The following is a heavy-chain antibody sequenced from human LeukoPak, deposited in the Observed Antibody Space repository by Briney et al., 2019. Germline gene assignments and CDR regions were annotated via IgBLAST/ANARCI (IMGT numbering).Heavy chain of an antibody. V-gene: IGHV3-74*01. D-gene: IGHD3-3*01. J-gene: IGHJ6*03. CDR1: GFTFSSYW. Sequence: GGSLRLSCAASGFTFSSYWMHWVRQAPGKGLVWVSRINSDGSSTSYADSVKGRFTISRDNAKNTLYLQMNSLRAEDTAVYYCARDRITIFGVVSEHYMDVWGKGATVTVSS. CDR2: INSDGSST. CDR3: ARDRITIFGVVSEHYMDV.